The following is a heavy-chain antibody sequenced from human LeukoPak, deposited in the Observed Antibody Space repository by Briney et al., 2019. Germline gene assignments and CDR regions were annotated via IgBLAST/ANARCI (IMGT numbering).Heavy chain of an antibody. CDR2: ISSSSSYI. J-gene: IGHJ6*02. V-gene: IGHV3-21*01. Sequence: GGSLGLSCAASGFTFSSYSMNWVRQAPGKGLEWVSSISSSSSYIYYADSVKGRFTISRDNAKNSLYLQMNSLRAEDTAVYYCARSLGYSGYDPNFYYYGMDVWGQGTTVTVSS. D-gene: IGHD5-12*01. CDR3: ARSLGYSGYDPNFYYYGMDV. CDR1: GFTFSSYS.